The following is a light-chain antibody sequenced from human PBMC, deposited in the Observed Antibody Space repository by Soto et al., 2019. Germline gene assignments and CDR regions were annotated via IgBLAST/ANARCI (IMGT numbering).Light chain of an antibody. Sequence: QSALIQPASVSGSPGQSITISCTGTSGDVGSYNLVSWYRQHPDKAPKLMIYEDTKRPSGVSDRFSGSTSGNTASLTISGLQAEDEADYYCCSSARSSSFYVFGTGTKLTVL. J-gene: IGLJ1*01. V-gene: IGLV2-23*01. CDR3: CSSARSSSFYV. CDR2: EDT. CDR1: SGDVGSYNL.